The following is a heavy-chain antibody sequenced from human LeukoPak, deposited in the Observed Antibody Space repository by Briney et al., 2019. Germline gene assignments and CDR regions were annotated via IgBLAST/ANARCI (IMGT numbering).Heavy chain of an antibody. CDR1: GYTFTSYY. CDR2: INPSGGST. V-gene: IGHV1-46*01. D-gene: IGHD3-10*01. Sequence: GASVKVSCKASGYTFTSYYMHWVRQAPGLGLEWMGIINPSGGSTSYAQKFQGRVTMTRDTSTSTVYMELSSLRSEDTAVYYCARDSGVTMVRGVIINQYFDYWGQGTLVTVSS. J-gene: IGHJ4*02. CDR3: ARDSGVTMVRGVIINQYFDY.